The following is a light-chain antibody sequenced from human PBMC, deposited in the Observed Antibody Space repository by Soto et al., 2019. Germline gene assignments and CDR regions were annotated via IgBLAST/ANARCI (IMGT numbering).Light chain of an antibody. CDR1: QNIIFY. Sequence: DIQMTQSPSSLSASVGDRVTSTCRASQNIIFYLNWYQHKPGKAPKLLIYAASNLQSGVPSRFSGRRSGTDFTLTISSLQPEDFATYFCQQSYTTPVYSFGQGNKLEIK. V-gene: IGKV1-39*01. CDR3: QQSYTTPVYS. J-gene: IGKJ2*01. CDR2: AAS.